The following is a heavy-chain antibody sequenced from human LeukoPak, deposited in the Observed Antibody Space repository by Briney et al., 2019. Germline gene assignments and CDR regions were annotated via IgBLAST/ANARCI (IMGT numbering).Heavy chain of an antibody. J-gene: IGHJ4*02. Sequence: SETLSLTCSVSGDSISSYYWSWIRQPPGKGLEWIGYMYYSGSTNYNPSLKSRVTISVDTSKNQFSLKLSSVTAADTAVYYCARDLGGGYSYVWGQGTLVTVSS. CDR1: GDSISSYY. CDR2: MYYSGST. D-gene: IGHD5-18*01. CDR3: ARDLGGGYSYV. V-gene: IGHV4-59*12.